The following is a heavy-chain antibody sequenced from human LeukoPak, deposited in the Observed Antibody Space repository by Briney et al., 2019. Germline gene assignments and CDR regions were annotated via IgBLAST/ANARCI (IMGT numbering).Heavy chain of an antibody. CDR3: GREITYYCDGIGYKVCDY. D-gene: IGHD3-22*01. J-gene: IGHJ4*02. CDR1: RFTFSTYA. CDR2: ISSSGSTI. Sequence: GGSLRLSCAASRFTFSTYAMSWVRQAPGKGLEWVSYISSSGSTIYYADSVKGRFTISRDNAKNSLYLQMNSLRAEDTAVYYCGREITYYCDGIGYKVCDYWGQGTLVTFSS. V-gene: IGHV3-11*01.